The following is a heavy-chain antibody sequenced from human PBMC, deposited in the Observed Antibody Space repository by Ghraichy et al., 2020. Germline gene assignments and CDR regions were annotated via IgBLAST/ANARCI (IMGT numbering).Heavy chain of an antibody. CDR3: ARTGVVVPAAVAWGYFQH. CDR1: GGSFSGYY. CDR2: INHSGST. D-gene: IGHD2-2*01. V-gene: IGHV4-34*01. J-gene: IGHJ1*01. Sequence: SQTLSLTCAVYGGSFSGYYWSWIRQPPGKGLEWIGEINHSGSTNYNPSLKSRVTISVDTSKNQFSLKLSSVTAADTAVYYCARTGVVVPAAVAWGYFQHWGQGTLVTVSS.